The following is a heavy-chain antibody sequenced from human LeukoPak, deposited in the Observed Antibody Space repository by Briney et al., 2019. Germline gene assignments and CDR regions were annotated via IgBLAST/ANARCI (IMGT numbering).Heavy chain of an antibody. D-gene: IGHD3-3*01. CDR1: GGTFSSYA. CDR2: IIPIFGTA. J-gene: IGHJ5*02. Sequence: ASVKVSCKASGGTFSSYAISWVRQAPGQGLEWMGGIIPIFGTANYAQKFQGRVTITADESTSTAYMELSSLRSEDTAVYYCARGLPYDSGDWFDPWGQGTLVTVSS. V-gene: IGHV1-69*13. CDR3: ARGLPYDSGDWFDP.